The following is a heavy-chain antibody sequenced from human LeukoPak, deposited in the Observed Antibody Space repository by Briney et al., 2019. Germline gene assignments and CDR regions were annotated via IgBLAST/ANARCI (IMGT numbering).Heavy chain of an antibody. CDR1: GYTFTDYY. Sequence: ASVKVSCKASGYTFTDYYMHWVRQAPGQGLEWMGWINPNSGGTNYAQKFQGRVTMARDTSISTAYMELSRLRSDDTAVYYCAREPQLGYSCPFDYWGQGTLVTVSS. CDR3: AREPQLGYSCPFDY. D-gene: IGHD5-18*01. V-gene: IGHV1-2*02. CDR2: INPNSGGT. J-gene: IGHJ4*02.